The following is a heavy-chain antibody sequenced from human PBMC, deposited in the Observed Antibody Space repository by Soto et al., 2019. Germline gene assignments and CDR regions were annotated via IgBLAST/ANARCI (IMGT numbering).Heavy chain of an antibody. CDR1: GFTFSSYA. CDR3: AKAAYDSSGYYYAPDY. J-gene: IGHJ4*02. V-gene: IGHV3-23*01. D-gene: IGHD3-22*01. CDR2: ITGSGGST. Sequence: LRLSCAASGFTFSSYAMNWVRQAPGKGLEWVSAITGSGGSTYYADSVKGRFTVSRDNSKNTLHLQINSLRAEDTAVYYCAKAAYDSSGYYYAPDYWGQGTLVTVSS.